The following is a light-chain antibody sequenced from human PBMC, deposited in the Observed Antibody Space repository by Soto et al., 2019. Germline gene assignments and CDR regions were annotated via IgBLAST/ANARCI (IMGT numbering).Light chain of an antibody. V-gene: IGKV1-5*03. CDR1: QIISSW. CDR3: QQYNNSPWT. Sequence: DIQMTQSPSTLSASVGDRVTITCRASQIISSWLAWYQQKPGKATKLLIYKASSLESGVPSRVSGSGSGTEFTLTISSLQHDDFATYYCQQYNNSPWTFGQGTKVEIK. J-gene: IGKJ1*01. CDR2: KAS.